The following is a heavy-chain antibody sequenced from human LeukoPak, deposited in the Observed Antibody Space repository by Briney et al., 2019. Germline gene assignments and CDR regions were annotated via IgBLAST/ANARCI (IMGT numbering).Heavy chain of an antibody. CDR2: IYYTGST. CDR3: VRGGNYGDYDGYFDY. J-gene: IGHJ4*02. CDR1: GGSISSYY. V-gene: IGHV4-59*08. Sequence: PSETLSLTCTVSGGSISSYYWSWIRQPPGKGLEWIGYIYYTGSTNYNPSLRSRVTISVDTSKNQFSLKLSSVTAADTAVYYCVRGGNYGDYDGYFDYWGQGTLLTVSP. D-gene: IGHD4-17*01.